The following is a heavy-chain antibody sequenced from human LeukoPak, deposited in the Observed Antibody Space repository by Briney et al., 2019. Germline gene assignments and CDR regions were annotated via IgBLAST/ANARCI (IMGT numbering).Heavy chain of an antibody. CDR3: ARGPDYSNYLNWFDP. D-gene: IGHD4-11*01. Sequence: ASVKVSCKASRGTFSSYTISWVRQAPGQGLEWMGRIIPILGIANYAQKFQGRVTITADKSTSTAYMELSSLRSEDTAVYYCARGPDYSNYLNWFDPWGQGTLVTASS. J-gene: IGHJ5*02. V-gene: IGHV1-69*02. CDR1: RGTFSSYT. CDR2: IIPILGIA.